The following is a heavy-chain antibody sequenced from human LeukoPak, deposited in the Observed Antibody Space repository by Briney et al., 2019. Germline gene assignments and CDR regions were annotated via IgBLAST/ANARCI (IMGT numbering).Heavy chain of an antibody. CDR3: AADLSNPRMGASYLDS. J-gene: IGHJ4*02. D-gene: IGHD3-16*01. CDR1: GFTSTNFA. V-gene: IGHV1-58*01. Sequence: ASVKVSCTASGFTSTNFAVQWVRQARGQRLEWIGWIIVGSGATKCAQDFQERVTITRDLSTSTLYMELRSLTSEDTAVYYCAADLSNPRMGASYLDSWGQGTLVTVSS. CDR2: IIVGSGAT.